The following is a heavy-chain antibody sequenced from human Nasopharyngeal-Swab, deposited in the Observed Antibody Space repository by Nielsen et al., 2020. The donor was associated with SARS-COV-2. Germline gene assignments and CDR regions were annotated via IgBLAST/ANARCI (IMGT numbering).Heavy chain of an antibody. CDR1: GFTFSSYD. D-gene: IGHD3-3*01. CDR3: ARDRNGFIYYYYGMDV. Sequence: GESLKISCAASGFTFSSYDMHWVRQTTGKGLEWVSAIGIAGDTYYPGSVKGRFTISRENAKKSLYLQMNSLRAEDTAVYYCARDRNGFIYYYYGMDVWGQGTTVTVSS. V-gene: IGHV3-13*01. CDR2: IGIAGDT. J-gene: IGHJ6*02.